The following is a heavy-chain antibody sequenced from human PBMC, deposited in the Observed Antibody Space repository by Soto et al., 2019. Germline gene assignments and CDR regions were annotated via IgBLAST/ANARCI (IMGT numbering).Heavy chain of an antibody. V-gene: IGHV3-23*01. CDR1: GFTFSSYA. Sequence: HPGGSLRLSCAASGFTFSSYAMSWVRQAPGKGLEWVSAISGSGGSTYYADSVKGRFTISRDNSKNTLYLQMNSLRAEDTAVYYCAKAEPETYYYDSSGYLVFDYWGQGTLVTVSS. CDR2: ISGSGGST. CDR3: AKAEPETYYYDSSGYLVFDY. D-gene: IGHD3-22*01. J-gene: IGHJ4*02.